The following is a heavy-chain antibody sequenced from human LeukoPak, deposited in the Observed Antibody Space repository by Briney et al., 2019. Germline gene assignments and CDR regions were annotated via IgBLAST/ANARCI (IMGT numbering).Heavy chain of an antibody. V-gene: IGHV1-8*01. J-gene: IGHJ6*04. Sequence: ASVKVSCKASGYTFTSYDINWVRQATGQGLEWMGWMNPNSGNTGYAQKFQGRVTMTRNTSISTAYMELSSLRSGDTAVYYCARARWGGAGNYYYYKGMDFGGKGTTVTAPS. CDR1: GYTFTSYD. D-gene: IGHD3-16*01. CDR3: ARARWGGAGNYYYYKGMDF. CDR2: MNPNSGNT.